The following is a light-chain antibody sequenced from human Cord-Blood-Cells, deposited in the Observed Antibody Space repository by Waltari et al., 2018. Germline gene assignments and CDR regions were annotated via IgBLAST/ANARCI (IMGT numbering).Light chain of an antibody. CDR2: AAS. J-gene: IGKJ4*01. V-gene: IGKV1-13*02. CDR3: QQFNSYPLT. Sequence: AIKLTQSPSSLSASVGDRVTITCRASQGISSALAWYQQKPGKAPRLLIYAASSLESGVPSRFSGSGSGTDFTLTISSLQPEDFAPYYCQQFNSYPLTFGGGTKVEIK. CDR1: QGISSA.